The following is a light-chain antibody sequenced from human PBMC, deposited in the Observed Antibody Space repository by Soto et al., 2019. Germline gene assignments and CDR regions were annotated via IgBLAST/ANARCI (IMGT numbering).Light chain of an antibody. CDR2: GIS. Sequence: DIQMTQSPFSLSASVGDRVTITCRTSQTISSSLNWYQQKPGKAPKLLIYGISNLQSGVPSRFSGSGSGTDFTLTINSLQPEDFATYHCQQSYSTPWTFGQGTEVAIK. J-gene: IGKJ1*01. V-gene: IGKV1-39*01. CDR3: QQSYSTPWT. CDR1: QTISSS.